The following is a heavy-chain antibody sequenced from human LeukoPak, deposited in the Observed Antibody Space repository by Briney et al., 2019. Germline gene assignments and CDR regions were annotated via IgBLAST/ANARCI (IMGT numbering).Heavy chain of an antibody. V-gene: IGHV3-30*02. CDR3: AKDLGYGSGSYTFDY. CDR1: GLTFSSYG. CDR2: IRYDGSNK. Sequence: GGSLRLSCAASGLTFSSYGMHWVRQAPGKGLEWVAFIRYDGSNKYYADSVKGRFTISRDNSKNTLYLQMNSLRAEDTAVYYCAKDLGYGSGSYTFDYWGQGTLVTVSS. D-gene: IGHD3-10*01. J-gene: IGHJ4*02.